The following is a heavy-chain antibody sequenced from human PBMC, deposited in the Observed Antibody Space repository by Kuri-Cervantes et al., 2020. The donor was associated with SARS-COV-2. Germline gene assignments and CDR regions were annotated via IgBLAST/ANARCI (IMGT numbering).Heavy chain of an antibody. CDR2: VSSSSNGYI. CDR1: GFTFNSYS. J-gene: IGHJ4*02. CDR3: ARDWGPTDY. D-gene: IGHD3-16*01. Sequence: GGSLRLSCAASGFTFNSYSMNWVRQAPGKGLEWVSSVSSSSNGYIYYADSVKGRFTVSRDNAKDSLYLQMNSLRTEDTAVYYCARDWGPTDYWGQGTPVTVSS. V-gene: IGHV3-21*01.